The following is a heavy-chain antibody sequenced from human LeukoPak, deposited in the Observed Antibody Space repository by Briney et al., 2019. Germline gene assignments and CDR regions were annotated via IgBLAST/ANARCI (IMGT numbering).Heavy chain of an antibody. CDR1: GGAISSGSYY. J-gene: IGHJ4*02. CDR3: ASDHYYYDSTGYYYLDY. CDR2: IYNSGNA. D-gene: IGHD3-22*01. Sequence: PSQTLSLTCTVSGGAISSGSYYWSWIRQPPGKGLEWIGRIYNSGNANYNPSLKSRVTISLDMSKNQFSLKLSSVTAADTAVYSCASDHYYYDSTGYYYLDYWGQGTLVTVSS. V-gene: IGHV4-61*02.